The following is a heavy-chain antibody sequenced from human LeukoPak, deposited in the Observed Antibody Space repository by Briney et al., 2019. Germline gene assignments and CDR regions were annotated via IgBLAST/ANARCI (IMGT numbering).Heavy chain of an antibody. J-gene: IGHJ5*02. V-gene: IGHV4-30-4*01. Sequence: SSETLSLTCTVSGVSISSGDYYWSWIRQPPGKGLEWIGYIYYSGSTYYNPSLKSRVTISVDTSKNQFSLKLSSVTAADTAVYYCATGFIHSPPPFDPWGQGTLVTVSS. D-gene: IGHD6-13*01. CDR2: IYYSGST. CDR1: GVSISSGDYY. CDR3: ATGFIHSPPPFDP.